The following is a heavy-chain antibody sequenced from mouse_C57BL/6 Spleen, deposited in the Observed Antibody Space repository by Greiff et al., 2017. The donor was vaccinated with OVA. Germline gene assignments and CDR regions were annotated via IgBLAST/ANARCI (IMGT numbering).Heavy chain of an antibody. CDR2: INPNNGGT. J-gene: IGHJ4*01. CDR1: GYTFTDYY. CDR3: ARSWDGDYYAMDY. Sequence: VQLKQSGPELVKPGASVKISCKASGYTFTDYYMNWVKQSHGKSLEWIGDINPNNGGTSYNQKFKGKATLTVDKSSSTAYMELRSLTSEDSAVYYCARSWDGDYYAMDYWGQGTSVTVSS. D-gene: IGHD4-1*01. V-gene: IGHV1-26*01.